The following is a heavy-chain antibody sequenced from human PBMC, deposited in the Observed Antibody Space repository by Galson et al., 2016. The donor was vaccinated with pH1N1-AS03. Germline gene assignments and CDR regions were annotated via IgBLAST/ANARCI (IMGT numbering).Heavy chain of an antibody. Sequence: SVKVSCKASGYTFTGYFLHWVRQAPGQGLEWMGWISPNSGGTNSAQKFQGRVTLTTSISVVYMELSGLRSDDTAIYYCANNNGWGQGTLVTVSS. J-gene: IGHJ1*01. D-gene: IGHD1-14*01. V-gene: IGHV1-2*02. CDR2: ISPNSGGT. CDR3: ANNNG. CDR1: GYTFTGYF.